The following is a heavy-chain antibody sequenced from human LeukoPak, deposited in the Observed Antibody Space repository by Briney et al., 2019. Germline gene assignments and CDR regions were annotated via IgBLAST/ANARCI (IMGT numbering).Heavy chain of an antibody. CDR1: GYTFTSYG. Sequence: ASVKVSCTASGYTFTSYGISWVRQAPGQGLEWMGWISAYNGNTNYAQKLQGRVTMTTDTSTSTAYMELRSLRSDDTAVYYCARYRRVATIDQLDYWGQGTLVTVSS. J-gene: IGHJ4*02. CDR3: ARYRRVATIDQLDY. CDR2: ISAYNGNT. D-gene: IGHD5-12*01. V-gene: IGHV1-18*01.